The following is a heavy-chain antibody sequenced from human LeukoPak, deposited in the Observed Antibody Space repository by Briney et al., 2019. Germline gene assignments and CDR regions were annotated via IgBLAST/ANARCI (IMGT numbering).Heavy chain of an antibody. J-gene: IGHJ4*02. Sequence: QAGRSLRLSCAASGFTFDDYAMPWVRQAPGKGLVGVSSISSNSGSIGYADSVKGRFTISRDNANNSLFLQMNSLRAEDTALYYCAKGRSAIAAAAYNYWGQGTLVTVSS. V-gene: IGHV3-9*01. CDR1: GFTFDDYA. D-gene: IGHD6-13*01. CDR2: ISSNSGSI. CDR3: AKGRSAIAAAAYNY.